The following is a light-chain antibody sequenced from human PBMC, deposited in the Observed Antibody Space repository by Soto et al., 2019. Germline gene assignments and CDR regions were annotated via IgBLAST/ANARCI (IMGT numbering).Light chain of an antibody. V-gene: IGKV3-15*01. CDR2: GAS. J-gene: IGKJ2*01. CDR1: QSVSSN. CDR3: QQYNNWPPT. Sequence: EIVMTQSPATLSVSPGERATLSCRASQSVSSNLVWYQQKPGQAPRLLIYGASTRATGIPARFSGSGSGTEFTLTISSLQSEDFALYYCQQYNNWPPTFGQGNKLEI.